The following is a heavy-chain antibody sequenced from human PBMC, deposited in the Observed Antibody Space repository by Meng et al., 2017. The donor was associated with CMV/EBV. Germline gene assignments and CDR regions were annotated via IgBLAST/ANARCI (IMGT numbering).Heavy chain of an antibody. V-gene: IGHV4-61*01. CDR2: IYYSGST. Sequence: SETLSLTCTVSGGSVSSGSYFWSWIRQPPGKGLEWIGYIYYSGSTNYNPSLKSRVTISVGASKNQFSLRLTSVTAADTAVYYCARVDFGGFDPWGQGTLVTVSS. D-gene: IGHD3/OR15-3a*01. CDR3: ARVDFGGFDP. J-gene: IGHJ5*02. CDR1: GGSVSSGSYF.